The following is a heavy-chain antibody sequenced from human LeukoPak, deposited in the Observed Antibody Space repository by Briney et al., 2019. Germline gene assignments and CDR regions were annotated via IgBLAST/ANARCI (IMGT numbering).Heavy chain of an antibody. V-gene: IGHV3-73*01. D-gene: IGHD1-26*01. CDR3: TRREVGATTGHY. CDR2: IRSKADNYAA. CDR1: GFTFSGSP. Sequence: PGGSLRLSCAASGFTFSGSPMHWVRQASGKGLEWVGRIRSKADNYAATYAASVKGRFTISRDDSKNTAYLQMNSLETEDTAVYYCTRREVGATTGHYWGQGTLVTVSS. J-gene: IGHJ4*02.